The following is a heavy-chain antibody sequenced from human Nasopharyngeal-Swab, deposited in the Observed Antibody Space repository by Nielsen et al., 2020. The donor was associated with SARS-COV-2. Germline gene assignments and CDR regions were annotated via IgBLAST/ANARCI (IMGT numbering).Heavy chain of an antibody. D-gene: IGHD3-3*01. CDR2: INPNSGGT. V-gene: IGHV1-2*02. J-gene: IGHJ6*02. Sequence: ASVKVPCKASGYTFTGNYMHWVRQAPGQGLEWMGWINPNSGGTNYAQKFQGRVTMTRDTSISTAYMELSRLRSDDTAVYYCARDPGAIFGVVIYYYYGMDVWGQGTTVTVSS. CDR3: ARDPGAIFGVVIYYYYGMDV. CDR1: GYTFTGNY.